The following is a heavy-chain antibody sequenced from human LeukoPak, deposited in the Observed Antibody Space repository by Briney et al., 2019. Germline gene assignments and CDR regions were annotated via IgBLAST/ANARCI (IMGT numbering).Heavy chain of an antibody. V-gene: IGHV4-34*01. D-gene: IGHD3-10*01. CDR1: GGSFSSYY. J-gene: IGHJ4*02. CDR3: ARSPRNYYGSTVRNYFAY. Sequence: SETLSLTCAVYGGSFSSYYWSWIRQPPGKGLEWIGEINHSGSTNYNPSLKSRVTISVDTSKNQFSLKLSSVTAADTAVYYCARSPRNYYGSTVRNYFAYWGQGTLVTVSS. CDR2: INHSGST.